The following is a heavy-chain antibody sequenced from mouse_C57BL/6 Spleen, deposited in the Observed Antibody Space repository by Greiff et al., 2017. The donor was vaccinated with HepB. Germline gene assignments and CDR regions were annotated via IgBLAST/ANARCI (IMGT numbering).Heavy chain of an antibody. CDR3: ARHEEGFYYGSSTGAMDY. CDR2: FYPGSGSI. Sequence: VKLMESGAELVKPGASVKLSCKASGYTFTEYTIHWVKQRSGQGLEWIGWFYPGSGSIKYNEKFKDKATLTADKSSSTVYMELSRLTSEDSAVYFCARHEEGFYYGSSTGAMDYWGQGTSVTVSS. J-gene: IGHJ4*01. V-gene: IGHV1-62-2*01. D-gene: IGHD1-1*01. CDR1: GYTFTEYT.